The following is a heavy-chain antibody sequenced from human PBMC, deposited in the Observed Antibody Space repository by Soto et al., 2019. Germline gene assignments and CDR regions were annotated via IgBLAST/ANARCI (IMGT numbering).Heavy chain of an antibody. CDR1: GYTFTSYG. V-gene: IGHV1-18*01. J-gene: IGHJ6*02. Sequence: EASVKVSCKASGYTFTSYGISWVRQAPGQGLEWMGWISAYNGNTNYAQKLQGRVTMTTDTSTSTAYMELRSLRSDDTAVYYCARLYQLLKSLYYYYGMDVWGQGTTVNVSS. D-gene: IGHD2-2*01. CDR3: ARLYQLLKSLYYYYGMDV. CDR2: ISAYNGNT.